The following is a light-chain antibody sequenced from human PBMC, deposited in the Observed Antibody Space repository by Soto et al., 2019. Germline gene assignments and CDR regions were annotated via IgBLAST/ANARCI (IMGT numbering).Light chain of an antibody. CDR3: LQDNNYPRT. CDR2: GAS. Sequence: IQMTQSPSSLSASVGDRVTFICRASQAISSELSWFQQKPGRPPKLLIYGASILQSGVPSRFSGSGAGTDFTLTIDSLQSEDFATYYCLQDNNYPRTFGPGTKVEVK. J-gene: IGKJ3*01. V-gene: IGKV1-6*01. CDR1: QAISSE.